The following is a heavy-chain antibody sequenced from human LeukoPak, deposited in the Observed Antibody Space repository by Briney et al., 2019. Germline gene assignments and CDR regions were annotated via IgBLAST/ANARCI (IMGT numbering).Heavy chain of an antibody. CDR3: ARGIRGALKSVYYYYYMDV. D-gene: IGHD3-10*01. CDR1: GYTFTSYD. J-gene: IGHJ6*03. CDR2: MNPNSGNT. V-gene: IGHV1-8*01. Sequence: ASVKVSCKASGYTFTSYDINWVRQATGQGLERMGWMNPNSGNTGYAQKFQGRVTMTRNTSISTAYMELSSLRSEDTAVYYCARGIRGALKSVYYYYYMDVWGKGTTVTISS.